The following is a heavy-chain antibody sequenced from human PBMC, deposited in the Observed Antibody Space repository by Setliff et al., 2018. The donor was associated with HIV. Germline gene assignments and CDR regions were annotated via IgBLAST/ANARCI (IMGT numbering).Heavy chain of an antibody. Sequence: ASVKVSCKASGYTFTGYYMHWVRQAPGQGLEWMGWINPNSGGTTYAQKFQGRVAMTRDTSTSTVYMELSSLRSEDTAVYYCARHLLRGYIYIVFDYWGRGTLVTVSS. CDR2: INPNSGGT. CDR3: ARHLLRGYIYIVFDY. D-gene: IGHD5-18*01. CDR1: GYTFTGYY. J-gene: IGHJ4*02. V-gene: IGHV1-2*02.